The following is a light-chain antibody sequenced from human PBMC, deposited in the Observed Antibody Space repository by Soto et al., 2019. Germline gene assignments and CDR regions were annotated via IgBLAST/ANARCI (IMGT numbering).Light chain of an antibody. CDR1: QSISSY. J-gene: IGKJ1*01. CDR3: QQSYSTTRT. CDR2: AAS. Sequence: DIQMTQSPSSLSASVRDRVTITCRASQSISSYLNWYQQKPGKAPKLLIYAASSLQSGVPSRFSGSGSGTDFTLTVSSLQTEDFATYVCQQSYSTTRTCGQGTKVEVK. V-gene: IGKV1-39*01.